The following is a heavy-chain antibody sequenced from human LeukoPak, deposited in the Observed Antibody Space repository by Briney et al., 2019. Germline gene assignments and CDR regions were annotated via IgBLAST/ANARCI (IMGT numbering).Heavy chain of an antibody. V-gene: IGHV1-2*02. CDR2: INPNSGGT. J-gene: IGHJ5*02. Sequence: GASVKVSCMASGYTFTGYYMHWVRQAPGQGIEWMGWINPNSGGTNYAPKFQGRVTMTRDTSISTAYIEPSRLRSDDTAVYYCARERDSSTLPNNWFDPWGQGTLVTVSS. CDR1: GYTFTGYY. CDR3: ARERDSSTLPNNWFDP. D-gene: IGHD5-18*01.